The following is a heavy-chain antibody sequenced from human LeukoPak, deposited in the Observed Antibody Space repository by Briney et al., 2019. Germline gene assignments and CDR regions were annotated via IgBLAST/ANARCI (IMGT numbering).Heavy chain of an antibody. Sequence: GASVKVSCKASGYTYTSYAMHWVRQAPGQRLEWMGWINAGNGNTKYSQKFQGRVTITRDTSASTAYMELSSLRSEDTAVYYCARTFEAAGRRHFDYWGQGTLVTVSS. J-gene: IGHJ4*02. CDR1: GYTYTSYA. D-gene: IGHD6-13*01. CDR2: INAGNGNT. CDR3: ARTFEAAGRRHFDY. V-gene: IGHV1-3*01.